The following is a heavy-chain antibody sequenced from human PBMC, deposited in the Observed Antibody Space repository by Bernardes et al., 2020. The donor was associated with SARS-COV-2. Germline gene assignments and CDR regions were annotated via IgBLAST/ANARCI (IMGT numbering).Heavy chain of an antibody. Sequence: GGSLRLSCAASGFTFSTYSMNWVRQAPGKGLEWVSYISGSGDTIFYTDSVRGRFTISRDNAENSLYLRMNSLTAEDTAVYYGARDRDSSSWYDDAFDIWGLGTVVTVSS. CDR1: GFTFSTYS. V-gene: IGHV3-48*04. CDR3: ARDRDSSSWYDDAFDI. D-gene: IGHD6-13*01. CDR2: ISGSGDTI. J-gene: IGHJ3*02.